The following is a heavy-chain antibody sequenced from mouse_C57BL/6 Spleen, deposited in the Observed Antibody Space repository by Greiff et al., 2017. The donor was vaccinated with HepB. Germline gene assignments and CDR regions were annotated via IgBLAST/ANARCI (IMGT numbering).Heavy chain of an antibody. V-gene: IGHV1-55*01. CDR1: GYTFTSYW. D-gene: IGHD1-1*01. Sequence: QVQLQQPGAELVKPGASVKMSCKASGYTFTSYWITWVKQRPGQGLEWIGDIYPGSGSTNYNEKFKSKATLTVDTSSSTAYMQLSSLTSEDSAVYYCARSRTVVTPYWYFDVWGTGTTGTVSS. CDR2: IYPGSGST. J-gene: IGHJ1*03. CDR3: ARSRTVVTPYWYFDV.